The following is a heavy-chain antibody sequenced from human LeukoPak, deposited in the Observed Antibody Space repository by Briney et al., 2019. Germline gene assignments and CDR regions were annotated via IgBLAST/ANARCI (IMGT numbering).Heavy chain of an antibody. CDR2: IKQDGSEK. D-gene: IGHD2-2*01. CDR1: GFTFSSYG. CDR3: ARGVFCSSTSCYPIHAFDI. J-gene: IGHJ3*02. V-gene: IGHV3-7*01. Sequence: GGSLRLSCAASGFTFSSYGMHWVRRAPGKGLEWVANIKQDGSEKYYVDSVKGRFTISRDNAKNSLYLQMNSLRAEDTAVYYCARGVFCSSTSCYPIHAFDIWGQGTMVTVSS.